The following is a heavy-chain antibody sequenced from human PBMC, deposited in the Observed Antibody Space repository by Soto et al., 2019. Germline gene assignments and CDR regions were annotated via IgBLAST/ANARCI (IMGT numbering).Heavy chain of an antibody. D-gene: IGHD2-2*01. V-gene: IGHV3-23*01. CDR2: ISGSGGST. CDR3: AKLGSRAIPAAIPNYYYYMDV. Sequence: GGSLRLSCAASGFTFSSYAMSWVRQAPGKGLEWVSAISGSGGSTYYADSVKGRFTISRDNSKNTLYLQMNSLRAEDTAVYYCAKLGSRAIPAAIPNYYYYMDVRAKGTTVTVSS. J-gene: IGHJ6*03. CDR1: GFTFSSYA.